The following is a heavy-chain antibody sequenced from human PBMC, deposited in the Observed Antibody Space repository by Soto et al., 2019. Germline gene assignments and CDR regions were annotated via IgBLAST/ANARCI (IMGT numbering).Heavy chain of an antibody. CDR1: GFILSSYD. V-gene: IGHV3-23*01. CDR3: AKATATGGGAFEN. CDR2: ILLVGST. J-gene: IGHJ3*02. D-gene: IGHD2-8*02. Sequence: RLLRCSCPVSGFILSSYDLSWVRQAPGKGLAWVSTILLVGSTHYEDSLQVRFTISRDTSKNTVYLHMNSLTAGDTAVYYCAKATATGGGAFENYGQGKMVTVPS.